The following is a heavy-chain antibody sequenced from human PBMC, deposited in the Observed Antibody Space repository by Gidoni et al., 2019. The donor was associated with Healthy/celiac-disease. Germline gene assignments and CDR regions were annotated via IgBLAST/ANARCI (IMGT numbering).Heavy chain of an antibody. J-gene: IGHJ5*02. CDR2: IIPIFGTA. CDR1: GGTFSSYA. D-gene: IGHD2-15*01. CDR3: AREWVVAAVNWFDP. V-gene: IGHV1-69*06. Sequence: QVQLVQSVAEVKKPGSSVQVSCKASGGTFSSYAISWVRQAPGQGIEWMGGIIPIFGTANYEQKFQGRVTITADKSTSTAYMELSSLRSEDTAVYYCAREWVVAAVNWFDPWGQGTLVTVSS.